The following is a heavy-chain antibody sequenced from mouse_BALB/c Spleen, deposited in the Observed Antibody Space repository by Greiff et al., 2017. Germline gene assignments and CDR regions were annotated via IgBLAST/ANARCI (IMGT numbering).Heavy chain of an antibody. D-gene: IGHD1-1*01. CDR3: TRAYYYGSSDY. CDR1: GFNIKDYY. Sequence: EVMLVESGAELVRSGASVKLSCTASGFNIKDYYMHWVKQRPEQGLEWIGWIDPENGDTEYAPKFQGKATMTVDKSSSTAYMQLSSLTSEDSAVYYCTRAYYYGSSDYWGQGTTLTVSS. V-gene: IGHV14-4*02. J-gene: IGHJ2*01. CDR2: IDPENGDT.